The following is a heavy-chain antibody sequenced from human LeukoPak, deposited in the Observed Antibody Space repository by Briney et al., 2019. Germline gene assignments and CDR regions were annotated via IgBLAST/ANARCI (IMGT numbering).Heavy chain of an antibody. Sequence: GGSLRLSCSASGFTFSSHAMHWVRQAPGKGLEYVSAISSNGGSTYYADSVKGRFTISRDNSKNTLYLQMSSLRAEDTAVYYCVKDRANSGSYYEEFDYWGQGTLVTVSS. CDR3: VKDRANSGSYYEEFDY. D-gene: IGHD1-26*01. J-gene: IGHJ4*02. CDR1: GFTFSSHA. V-gene: IGHV3-64D*06. CDR2: ISSNGGST.